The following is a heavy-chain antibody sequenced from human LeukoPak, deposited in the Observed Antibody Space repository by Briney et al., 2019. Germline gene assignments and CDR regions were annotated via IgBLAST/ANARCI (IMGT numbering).Heavy chain of an antibody. Sequence: PSETLSLTCTVSGGSISSSSYYWGRIRQPPGKGLEWIGSIYYSGSTYYNPSLKSRVTISVDTSKNQFSLKLSSVTAADTAVYYCAATPGGGGSGSYWPYYFDYWGQGTLVTVSS. CDR3: AATPGGGGSGSYWPYYFDY. V-gene: IGHV4-39*01. CDR1: GGSISSSSYY. J-gene: IGHJ4*02. D-gene: IGHD3-10*01. CDR2: IYYSGST.